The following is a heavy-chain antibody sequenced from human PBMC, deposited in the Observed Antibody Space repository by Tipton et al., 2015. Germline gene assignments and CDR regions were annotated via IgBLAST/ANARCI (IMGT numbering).Heavy chain of an antibody. D-gene: IGHD3-3*01. J-gene: IGHJ6*02. CDR2: VYYSGYT. CDR1: GGSIGGGYY. Sequence: LRLSCTVSGGSIGGGYYWSWLRQYPRKGLEWIGFVYYSGYTNYNPSLTSRLTISVDTSRNQFSLHLKSVTAADTAVYYCARLFPSVTHYDFWSGPSRDYYGMDVWGQGTTVTVSS. V-gene: IGHV4-31*03. CDR3: ARLFPSVTHYDFWSGPSRDYYGMDV.